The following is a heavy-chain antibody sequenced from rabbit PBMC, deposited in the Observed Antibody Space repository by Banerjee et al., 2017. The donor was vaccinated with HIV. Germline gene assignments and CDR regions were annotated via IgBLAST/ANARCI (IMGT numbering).Heavy chain of an antibody. CDR3: ARLWDL. Sequence: QSLEESGGDLVKPGASLTLTCTASGFSFSSSYYMCWVRQAPGKGLEWIACIYAGSSGSTYYASWAKGRFTISKTSSTTVTLQMTSLTAADTATYFCARLWDLWGPGTLVTVS. CDR2: IYAGSSGST. CDR1: GFSFSSSYY. D-gene: IGHD5-1*01. J-gene: IGHJ4*01. V-gene: IGHV1S40*01.